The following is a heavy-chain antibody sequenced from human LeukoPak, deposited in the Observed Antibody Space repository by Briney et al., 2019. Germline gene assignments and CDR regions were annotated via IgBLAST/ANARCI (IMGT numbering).Heavy chain of an antibody. CDR1: GDSVFSNSAA. D-gene: IGHD3-3*01. J-gene: IGHJ5*02. V-gene: IGHV6-1*01. CDR3: AREYRPTWSHARNWFDP. Sequence: SQTLSLTCAISGDSVFSNSAAWNWIRQSPSRGLEWLGRTYYRSKWYNDYAVSVKSRITINPDTSKNQFSLQLNSVTPEDTAVYYCAREYRPTWSHARNWFDPWGQGTLVTVSS. CDR2: TYYRSKWYN.